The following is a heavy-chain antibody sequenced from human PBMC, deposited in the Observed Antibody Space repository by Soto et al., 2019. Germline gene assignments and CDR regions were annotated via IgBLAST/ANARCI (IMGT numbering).Heavy chain of an antibody. V-gene: IGHV4-38-2*02. Sequence: LVTQSLSCTVSGYSISSGSYLAWIRQPPGKGPEWIASIYHGGTTFYNPSLKSRITISVDTSNNQFSLKLTSVTAADTAVYYCARVHVMVVAGSTFDYWGHGTLVNVSS. CDR2: IYHGGTT. D-gene: IGHD6-19*01. CDR1: GYSISSGSY. J-gene: IGHJ4*01. CDR3: ARVHVMVVAGSTFDY.